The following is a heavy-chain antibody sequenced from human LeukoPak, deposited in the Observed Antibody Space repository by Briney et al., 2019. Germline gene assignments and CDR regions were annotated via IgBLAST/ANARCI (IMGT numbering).Heavy chain of an antibody. CDR1: GFTSGHYA. D-gene: IGHD5-12*01. J-gene: IGHJ6*03. CDR2: ISGSGGST. Sequence: PTGGSLRLSCAASGFTSGHYAMTWVRQAPGKGLEWVSAISGSGGSTYYADSVKGRFTISRDNSKNTLYLQMNSLRAEDTAVYYCAKEGLPNRLYYMDVWGKGTTVTVSS. V-gene: IGHV3-23*01. CDR3: AKEGLPNRLYYMDV.